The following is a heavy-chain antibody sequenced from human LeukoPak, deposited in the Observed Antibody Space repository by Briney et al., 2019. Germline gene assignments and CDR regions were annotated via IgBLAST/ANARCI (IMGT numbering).Heavy chain of an antibody. CDR2: ISNNGKIT. J-gene: IGHJ4*02. V-gene: IGHV3-23*01. Sequence: GGSLRLSCAASGFTFNNGPMSWVRQAPGKGLEWVSIISNNGKITFYADSVKGRFTISRDNSKNTLYLQMNSLRAEDTAVYYCAKGGIGVSYFDYWGQGTLVTVSS. CDR3: AKGGIGVSYFDY. D-gene: IGHD3-16*01. CDR1: GFTFNNGP.